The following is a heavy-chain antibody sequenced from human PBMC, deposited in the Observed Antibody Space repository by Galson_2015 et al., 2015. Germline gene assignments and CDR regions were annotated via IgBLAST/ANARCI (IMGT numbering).Heavy chain of an antibody. CDR1: GGTFSSYA. CDR3: ARSCDIVVVPASYYYYMDV. D-gene: IGHD2-2*01. CDR2: IIPIFGTA. J-gene: IGHJ6*03. Sequence: SVKVSCKASGGTFSSYAISWVRQAPGQGLEWMGRIIPIFGTASYAQKFQGRVTITADESTSTAYMELSSLRSEDTAVYYCARSCDIVVVPASYYYYMDVWGKGTTVTVSS. V-gene: IGHV1-69*13.